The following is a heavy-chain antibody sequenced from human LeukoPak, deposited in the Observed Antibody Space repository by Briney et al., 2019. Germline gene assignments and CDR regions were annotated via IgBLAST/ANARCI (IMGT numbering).Heavy chain of an antibody. CDR3: ARDRLIAVADAFDY. Sequence: GASVKVSCKASGGTFSSYTISWVRQAPGQGLEWMGRIIPILGIANYAQKFQGRVTITADKSTSTAYMELSSLRSEDTAVYYCARDRLIAVADAFDYWGQGTLVTVSS. CDR2: IIPILGIA. D-gene: IGHD6-19*01. J-gene: IGHJ4*02. V-gene: IGHV1-69*04. CDR1: GGTFSSYT.